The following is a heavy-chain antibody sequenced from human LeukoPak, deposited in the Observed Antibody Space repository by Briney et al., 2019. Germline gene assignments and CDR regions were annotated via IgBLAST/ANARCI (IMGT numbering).Heavy chain of an antibody. J-gene: IGHJ4*02. Sequence: PSETLPLTCTVSSGSISTSNYYWGWVRQPPGKALEWIGNIFYSGSTYYSPSLKSRVTISLDTSRNQFSLKLTSVTAADTAVYYCARRGSSWYPFAYWGQGNLVSVSS. D-gene: IGHD6-13*01. CDR1: SGSISTSNYY. CDR3: ARRGSSWYPFAY. V-gene: IGHV4-39*07. CDR2: IFYSGST.